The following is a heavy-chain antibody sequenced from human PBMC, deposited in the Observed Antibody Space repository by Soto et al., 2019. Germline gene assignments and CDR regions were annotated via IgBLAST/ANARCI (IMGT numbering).Heavy chain of an antibody. Sequence: LRLSCAASGFTFSSYAMSWVRQAPGKGLEWVSTISGGGGRTYYADSVKGRFSISRDNSKNTLYLQMNSLRAEDTALYYCAKRGSGAVAFDYWGQGTLVTVSS. D-gene: IGHD6-19*01. CDR1: GFTFSSYA. J-gene: IGHJ4*02. V-gene: IGHV3-23*01. CDR3: AKRGSGAVAFDY. CDR2: ISGGGGRT.